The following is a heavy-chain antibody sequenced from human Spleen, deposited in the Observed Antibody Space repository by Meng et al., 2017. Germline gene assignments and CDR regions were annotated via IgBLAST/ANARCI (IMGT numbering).Heavy chain of an antibody. J-gene: IGHJ4*02. CDR2: INPNSGGT. CDR3: ARDEDISAAGKLFGDY. CDR1: VYTFTGYY. D-gene: IGHD6-13*01. V-gene: IGHV1-2*02. Sequence: ASVKVSCKASVYTFTGYYMHWVRQAPGQGLEWMGWINPNSGGTNYAQKFQGRVTMTGDTSISTAYMELSGLRSDDTAMYYCARDEDISAAGKLFGDYWGQGTLVTVSS.